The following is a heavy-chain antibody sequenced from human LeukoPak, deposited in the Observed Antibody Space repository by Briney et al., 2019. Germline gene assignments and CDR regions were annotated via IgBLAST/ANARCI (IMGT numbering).Heavy chain of an antibody. D-gene: IGHD5-18*01. CDR1: GFNFDNFA. V-gene: IGHV3-30*04. Sequence: PGKSLTLSCVVSGFNFDNFAMHWVRQPLGKGLEWVAVISYDGSNKYCADSVKGRFTISRDNSKNTLYLQMNSLRAEDTAVYYCANSWVGHELWPEEGDYWGQGTLVTVSS. CDR3: ANSWVGHELWPEEGDY. J-gene: IGHJ4*02. CDR2: ISYDGSNK.